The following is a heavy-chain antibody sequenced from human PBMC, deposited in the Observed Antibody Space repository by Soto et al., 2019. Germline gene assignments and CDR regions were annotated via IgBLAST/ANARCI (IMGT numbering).Heavy chain of an antibody. Sequence: SETLSLTCAVYGGSFSGYYWSWIRQPPGKGLEWIGEINHSGSTNYNPSLKSRVTISVDTSKNQFSLKLSSVTAADTAVYYCARGSGKTGIAAAGKYYFDYWGQGTLVTVSS. CDR2: INHSGST. V-gene: IGHV4-34*01. CDR1: GGSFSGYY. J-gene: IGHJ4*02. CDR3: ARGSGKTGIAAAGKYYFDY. D-gene: IGHD6-13*01.